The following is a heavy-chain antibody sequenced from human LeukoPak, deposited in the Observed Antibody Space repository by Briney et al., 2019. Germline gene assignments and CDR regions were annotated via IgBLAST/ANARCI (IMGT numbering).Heavy chain of an antibody. CDR1: GYTFTSYA. Sequence: ASVKVSCKASGYTFTSYAMHWVRQAPGQRLEWMGWINAGNGNTKYSQKFQGRVTITADKSTSTAYMELSSLRSEDTAVYYCARVSIAAAANWFDPWGQGTLVTVSS. CDR3: ARVSIAAAANWFDP. D-gene: IGHD6-13*01. V-gene: IGHV1-3*01. J-gene: IGHJ5*02. CDR2: INAGNGNT.